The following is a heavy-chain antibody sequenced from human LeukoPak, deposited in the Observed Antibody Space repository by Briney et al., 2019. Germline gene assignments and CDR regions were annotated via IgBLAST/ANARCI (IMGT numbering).Heavy chain of an antibody. J-gene: IGHJ1*01. CDR3: ARLLGDCIGTNCFRYFQD. CDR1: GYSISSGYY. D-gene: IGHD2-2*01. CDR2: IYHSGNT. Sequence: PSETLSLTCAVSGYSISSGYYWGWIRQPPGKGLEWIGSIYHSGNTYYNPSLKSRVTISVDKSKNQFSLKLSSVTAADTAVYYCARLLGDCIGTNCFRYFQDWGQGTLVTVSS. V-gene: IGHV4-38-2*01.